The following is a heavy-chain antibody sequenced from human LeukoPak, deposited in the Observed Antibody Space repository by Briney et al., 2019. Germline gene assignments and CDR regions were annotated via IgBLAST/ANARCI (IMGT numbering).Heavy chain of an antibody. Sequence: SETLSLTCTVSGGSISSYYWSWIRQSPGKGLEWIGEINHSGSTNYNPSLKSRVTISVDTSKNQFSLKLSSVTAADTAVYYCARHDRGFGESIDYWGQGTLVTVSS. V-gene: IGHV4-34*01. J-gene: IGHJ4*02. CDR1: GGSISSYY. CDR3: ARHDRGFGESIDY. CDR2: INHSGST. D-gene: IGHD3-10*01.